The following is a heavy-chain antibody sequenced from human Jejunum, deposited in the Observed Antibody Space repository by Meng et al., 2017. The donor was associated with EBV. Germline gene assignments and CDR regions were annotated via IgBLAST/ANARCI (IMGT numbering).Heavy chain of an antibody. CDR1: GDSVSSRSYY. V-gene: IGHV4-61*01. D-gene: IGHD2-21*02. CDR2: MYYSGSS. J-gene: IGHJ4*02. Sequence: QVQLQASGPGRVKPSETLSLTCTVSGDSVSSRSYYWNWIRQPPGKGLEWIGYMYYSGSSNYNPSLKSRVTISIDMSKNQFSLKLNSVTAADTAVYYCAGDRRAYCGSDCNPLDYWGQGTLVTVSS. CDR3: AGDRRAYCGSDCNPLDY.